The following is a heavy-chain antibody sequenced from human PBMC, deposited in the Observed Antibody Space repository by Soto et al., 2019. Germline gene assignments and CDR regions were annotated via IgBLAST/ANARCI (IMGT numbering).Heavy chain of an antibody. J-gene: IGHJ6*04. V-gene: IGHV1-69*13. Sequence: ASVKVSCKASGGTFSSYAISWVRQAPGQGLEWMGGIIPIFGTANYAQKFQGRVTITADESTSTAYMELSSLRSEDTAVYYCARDRGEAAGYHGMDVWGKGTKVTVSS. D-gene: IGHD3-10*01. CDR3: ARDRGEAAGYHGMDV. CDR1: GGTFSSYA. CDR2: IIPIFGTA.